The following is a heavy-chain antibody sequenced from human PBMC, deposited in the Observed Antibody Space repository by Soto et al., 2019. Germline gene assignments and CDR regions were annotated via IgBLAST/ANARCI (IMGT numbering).Heavy chain of an antibody. CDR1: GYTFTGYY. Sequence: ASVKVSCKASGYTFTGYYMHWVRQAPGQGLEWMGWINPNSGGTNYAQKFQGRVTMTRDTSNSTAYMELSRLRSDDTAVYYCARDIGITGTPFDHFDYWGQGTLVTVSS. J-gene: IGHJ4*02. D-gene: IGHD1-20*01. CDR2: INPNSGGT. V-gene: IGHV1-2*02. CDR3: ARDIGITGTPFDHFDY.